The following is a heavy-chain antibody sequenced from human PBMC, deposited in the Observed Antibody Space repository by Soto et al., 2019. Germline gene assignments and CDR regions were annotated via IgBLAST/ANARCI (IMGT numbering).Heavy chain of an antibody. V-gene: IGHV3-66*01. CDR2: IYSGGKT. CDR1: GFNVNDNY. Sequence: EVQLVESGGRLIQPGGSLTLSCAVSGFNVNDNYMSWVRQAPGKAPEWVSVIYSGGKTDYAEYVQGRFIVSRETYKNMVYTQMNSLRAEGTATYDCTRDSSYYGAGRGVLEYWGQGAPVTVFS. D-gene: IGHD3-10*01. J-gene: IGHJ4*02. CDR3: TRDSSYYGAGRGVLEY.